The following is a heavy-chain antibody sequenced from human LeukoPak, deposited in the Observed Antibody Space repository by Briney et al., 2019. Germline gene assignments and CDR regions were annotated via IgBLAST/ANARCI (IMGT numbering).Heavy chain of an antibody. CDR1: GFTFSSYA. D-gene: IGHD6-13*01. J-gene: IGHJ4*02. CDR3: ARVNSSSYRLPVDY. Sequence: HGGSLRLSCAASGFTFSSYAMHWVRQAPGKGLEWVAVISYDGSNKYYADSVKGRFTISRDNSKNTLYLQMNSLRAEDTAVYYCARVNSSSYRLPVDYWGQGTLVTVSS. V-gene: IGHV3-30-3*01. CDR2: ISYDGSNK.